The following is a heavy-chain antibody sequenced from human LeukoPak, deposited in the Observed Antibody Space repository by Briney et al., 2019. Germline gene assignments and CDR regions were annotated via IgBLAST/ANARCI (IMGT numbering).Heavy chain of an antibody. V-gene: IGHV4-34*01. J-gene: IGHJ3*02. D-gene: IGHD2-21*02. CDR2: INHSGST. CDR3: ASLPVVVTAFSSSSTLDDAFDI. Sequence: KTSETLSLTCAVYGGSFSGYYWSWIRQPPGKGLEWIGEINHSGSTNYNPSLKSRVTISVDTSKNQFSLKLSSVTAADTAVYYCASLPVVVTAFSSSSTLDDAFDIWGQGTMVTVSS. CDR1: GGSFSGYY.